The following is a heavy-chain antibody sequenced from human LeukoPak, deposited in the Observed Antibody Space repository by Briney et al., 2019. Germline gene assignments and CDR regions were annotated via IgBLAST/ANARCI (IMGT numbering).Heavy chain of an antibody. CDR3: TSIVVANYYYYGMDV. V-gene: IGHV3-49*03. CDR2: IRSKAYGGTT. CDR1: GFTFGDYA. J-gene: IGHJ6*02. Sequence: GGSLRLPCTASGFTFGDYAMSWFRQAPGKGLEWVGFIRSKAYGGTTEYAASVKGRFTISRDDSKSIAYLQMNSLKTEDTAVYYCTSIVVANYYYYGMDVWGQGTTVTVSS. D-gene: IGHD3-22*01.